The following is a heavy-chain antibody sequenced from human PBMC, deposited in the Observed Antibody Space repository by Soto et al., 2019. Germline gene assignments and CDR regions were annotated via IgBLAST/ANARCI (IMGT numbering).Heavy chain of an antibody. Sequence: QVQLVQSRAEVKKPGSSVKVSCKASGGTFSSYAISWVRQAPGQGLEWMGGIIPIFGTANYAQKFQGRVTITADESTSTAYMELSSLRSEDTAVYYCAREGGSGSYRYYGMDVWGQGTTVTVSS. CDR3: AREGGSGSYRYYGMDV. CDR2: IIPIFGTA. J-gene: IGHJ6*02. D-gene: IGHD3-10*01. V-gene: IGHV1-69*12. CDR1: GGTFSSYA.